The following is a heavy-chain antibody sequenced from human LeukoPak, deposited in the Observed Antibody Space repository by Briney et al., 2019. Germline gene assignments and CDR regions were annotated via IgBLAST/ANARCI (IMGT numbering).Heavy chain of an antibody. CDR3: ARAYNYGFDY. D-gene: IGHD5-18*01. J-gene: IGHJ4*02. CDR1: GDSVSSNSAA. V-gene: IGHV6-1*01. Sequence: SQTLSLTCATSGDSVSSNSAAWIWIRQSPSRGLEWLGRTYYRSTWYNDYAVSVKSRITINPDTSKNQFSLQLNSVTPEDTAIYYCARAYNYGFDYWGQGTLVTVSS. CDR2: TYYRSTWYN.